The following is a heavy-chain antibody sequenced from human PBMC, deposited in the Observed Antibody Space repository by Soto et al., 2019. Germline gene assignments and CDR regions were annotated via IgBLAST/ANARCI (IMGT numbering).Heavy chain of an antibody. Sequence: SECLAFSWTVYGGSVKGYYWHWIREPAGSVLQWIGGINHTGGNHYNPSLKSRVTMQVDTHKNQFSMRLSSVTAADTAIYYCATRITVFGLLIPPFDPWGQRTQVTVS. CDR1: GGSVKGYY. D-gene: IGHD3-3*01. V-gene: IGHV4-34*01. CDR2: INHTGGN. CDR3: ATRITVFGLLIPPFDP. J-gene: IGHJ5*02.